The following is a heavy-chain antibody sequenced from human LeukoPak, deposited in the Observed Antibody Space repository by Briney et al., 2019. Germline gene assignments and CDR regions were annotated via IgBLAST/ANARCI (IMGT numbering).Heavy chain of an antibody. Sequence: SETLSLTCTVSGGSISSYYWSWIRQPPGKGLEWIGYISYSGNTNYNPSLKSRVAISVDTSKNQFSLKLTSVTAADTAVYYCARQGGYIAPLALWGQGTLVTVSA. J-gene: IGHJ4*02. D-gene: IGHD6-13*01. CDR2: ISYSGNT. V-gene: IGHV4-59*08. CDR1: GGSISSYY. CDR3: ARQGGYIAPLAL.